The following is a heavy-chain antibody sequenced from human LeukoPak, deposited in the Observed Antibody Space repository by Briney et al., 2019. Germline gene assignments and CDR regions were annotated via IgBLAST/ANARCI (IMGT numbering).Heavy chain of an antibody. CDR3: ARGYDFDY. V-gene: IGHV3-23*01. CDR2: IIGSGGGT. J-gene: IGHJ4*02. D-gene: IGHD3-3*01. CDR1: GFTFNTFA. Sequence: QPGGSLRLSCAASGFTFNTFAMSWVRQAPGKGLEWVSSIIGSGGGTYYADSVKGRFTISRDNAKNSVYLQMNSLRDEDTAVYYCARGYDFDYWGQGTLVTVSS.